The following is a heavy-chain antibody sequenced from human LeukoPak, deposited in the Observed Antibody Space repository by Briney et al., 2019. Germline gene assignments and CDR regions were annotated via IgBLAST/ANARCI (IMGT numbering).Heavy chain of an antibody. J-gene: IGHJ3*02. V-gene: IGHV3-53*01. CDR1: GFTVRSSY. D-gene: IGHD3-22*01. CDR2: IYSGGSP. CDR3: AKSYPMGDGYDSSNSLGYDAFDI. Sequence: TGGSLRLSCAASGFTVRSSYMSWVRQAPGKGLEWVSVIYSGGSPDYADSVKGRFTISRDNSKNTLYLQMNSLRAEDTAVYYCAKSYPMGDGYDSSNSLGYDAFDIWGQGTMVTVSS.